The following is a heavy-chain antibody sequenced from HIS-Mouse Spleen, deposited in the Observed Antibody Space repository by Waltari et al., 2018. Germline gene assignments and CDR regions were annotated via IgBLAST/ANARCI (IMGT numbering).Heavy chain of an antibody. CDR3: AREIPYSSSWYDWYFDL. J-gene: IGHJ2*01. CDR1: GGSISSSSYY. V-gene: IGHV4-39*07. D-gene: IGHD6-13*01. CDR2: IYYSGST. Sequence: QLQLQESGPGLVKPSETLSLTCTVSGGSISSSSYYWGWIRQPTGKGLEWIGGIYYSGSTSYNPSLKSRVTISVDTSKNQFSLKLSSVTAADTAVYYCAREIPYSSSWYDWYFDLWGRGTLVTVSS.